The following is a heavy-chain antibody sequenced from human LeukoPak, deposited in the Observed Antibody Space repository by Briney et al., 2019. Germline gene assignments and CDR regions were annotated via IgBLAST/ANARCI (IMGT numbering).Heavy chain of an antibody. V-gene: IGHV4-34*01. CDR1: GGSFSGYY. CDR3: ARLRAYPVAGTLNYFDY. J-gene: IGHJ4*02. Sequence: SETLSLTCAVYGGSFSGYYWSWIRQPPGKGLEWIGEINHGGSTNYNPSLKSRVTISVDTSKNQFSLKLSSVTAADTAVYYCARLRAYPVAGTLNYFDYWGQGTLVTVSS. D-gene: IGHD6-19*01. CDR2: INHGGST.